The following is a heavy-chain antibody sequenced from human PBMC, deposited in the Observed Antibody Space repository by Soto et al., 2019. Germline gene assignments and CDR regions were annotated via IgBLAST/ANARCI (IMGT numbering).Heavy chain of an antibody. CDR3: AKDFEVRTYDFWSGYSYYFDY. Sequence: QVQLVESGGGVVQPGRSLRLSCAASGFTFSSYGMHWVRQAPGKGLEWVAVISYDGSNKYYADSVKGRFTISRDNSKNTLYLQMNSLRAEDTAVYYFAKDFEVRTYDFWSGYSYYFDYWGQGTLVTVSS. CDR1: GFTFSSYG. CDR2: ISYDGSNK. V-gene: IGHV3-30*18. J-gene: IGHJ4*02. D-gene: IGHD3-3*01.